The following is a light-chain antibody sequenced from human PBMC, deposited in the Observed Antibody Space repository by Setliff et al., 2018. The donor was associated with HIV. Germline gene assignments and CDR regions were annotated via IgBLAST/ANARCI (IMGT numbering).Light chain of an antibody. CDR2: EVT. V-gene: IGLV2-14*01. CDR3: SSYTSSSPYV. CDR1: SSDIGGYNF. Sequence: QSVLAQPASVSGSPGQSNTISCTGTSSDIGGYNFVSWYQHHPGKAPKLMIYEVTNRPSGVSNRFSGSKSGNTASLTISGLQADDEADYYCSSYTSSSPYVFGTGTKVTVL. J-gene: IGLJ1*01.